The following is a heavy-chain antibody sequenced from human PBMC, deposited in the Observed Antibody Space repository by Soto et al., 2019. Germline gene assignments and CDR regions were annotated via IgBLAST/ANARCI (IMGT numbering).Heavy chain of an antibody. J-gene: IGHJ1*01. CDR1: GFTFSSYS. Sequence: EVQLVESGGGLVKPGGSLRLSCAASGFTFSSYSMNWVRQAPGKGLEWVSSISSSSSYIYYADSVKGRFTISRDNAKNSLYLQMNSLRAEDTAVYYCASTITALRGTAYYYDSSGSIWAWGQGTLVTVSS. CDR2: ISSSSSYI. D-gene: IGHD3-22*01. V-gene: IGHV3-21*01. CDR3: ASTITALRGTAYYYDSSGSIWA.